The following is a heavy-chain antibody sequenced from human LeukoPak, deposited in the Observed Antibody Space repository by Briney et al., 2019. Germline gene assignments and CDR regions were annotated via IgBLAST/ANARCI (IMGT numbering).Heavy chain of an antibody. CDR1: GFTFSSYG. CDR3: ARDPRIYCSSTSCYAGILDY. J-gene: IGHJ4*02. CDR2: IWNDGSNK. D-gene: IGHD2-2*01. V-gene: IGHV3-33*01. Sequence: PGRSLRLSCAASGFTFSSYGMHWVRQAPGKGLDWVAVIWNDGSNKYYADSVKGRFTISRDNSKNTLYLQMNSLRAEDTAVYYCARDPRIYCSSTSCYAGILDYWGQGTLVTVSS.